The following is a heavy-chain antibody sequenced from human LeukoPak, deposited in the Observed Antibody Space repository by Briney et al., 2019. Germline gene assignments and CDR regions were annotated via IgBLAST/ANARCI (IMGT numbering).Heavy chain of an antibody. V-gene: IGHV1-18*01. D-gene: IGHD3-3*01. J-gene: IGHJ5*02. CDR2: ISAYNGNT. CDR3: ARDYDFWSGRKNWFDP. Sequence: ASVKVSCKASGYTFTSYGISWVRQAPGQGLGWMGWISAYNGNTNYAQKLQGRVTMTTDTSTSTAYMELRSLRSDDTAVYYCARDYDFWSGRKNWFDPWGQGTLVTVSS. CDR1: GYTFTSYG.